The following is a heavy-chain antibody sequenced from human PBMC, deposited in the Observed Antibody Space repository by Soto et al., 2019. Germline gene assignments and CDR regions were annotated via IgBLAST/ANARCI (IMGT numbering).Heavy chain of an antibody. J-gene: IGHJ6*02. D-gene: IGHD3-22*01. V-gene: IGHV3-33*01. CDR1: GFTFSSYG. CDR3: ARWGIYYDSSGYYGADGMDV. Sequence: GGSLRLSCAASGFTFSSYGMHWVRQAPGKGLEWVAVIWYDGSNKYYADSVKGRFTISRDNSKNTLYLQMNSLRAEDTAVYYCARWGIYYDSSGYYGADGMDVWGQGTTVTVSS. CDR2: IWYDGSNK.